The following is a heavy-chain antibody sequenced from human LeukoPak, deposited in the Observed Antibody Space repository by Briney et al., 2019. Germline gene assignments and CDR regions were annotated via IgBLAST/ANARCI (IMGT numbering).Heavy chain of an antibody. CDR2: ISATSNYI. V-gene: IGHV3-21*01. CDR3: ARDRSGYTFDD. CDR1: GFTFSSYS. J-gene: IGHJ4*02. D-gene: IGHD5-18*01. Sequence: GGSLRLSCAASGFTFSSYSMNWVRQAPGKGLEWVSSISATSNYIYYADSVKGRLTISRDSAKNSLYLQMNSLRAEDTAVYFCARDRSGYTFDDWGQGTLVTVSS.